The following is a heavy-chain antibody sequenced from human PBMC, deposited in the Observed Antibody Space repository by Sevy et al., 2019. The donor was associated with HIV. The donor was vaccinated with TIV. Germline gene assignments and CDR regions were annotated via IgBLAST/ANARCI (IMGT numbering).Heavy chain of an antibody. Sequence: GESLKISCAASGFTFSSYAMHWVRQAPGKGLEYVSAISSNGGSTYYANSVKGRFTISRDNSKNTLYLQMGSLRAEDMAVYYCARTWDRGATLRDPSPFDYWGQGTLVTVSS. CDR2: ISSNGGST. CDR1: GFTFSSYA. V-gene: IGHV3-64*01. J-gene: IGHJ4*02. CDR3: ARTWDRGATLRDPSPFDY. D-gene: IGHD1-26*01.